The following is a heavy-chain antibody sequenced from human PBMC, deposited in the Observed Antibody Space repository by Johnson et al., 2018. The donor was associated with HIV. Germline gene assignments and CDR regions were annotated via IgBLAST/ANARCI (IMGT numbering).Heavy chain of an antibody. CDR3: ARKGDAFDI. J-gene: IGHJ3*02. Sequence: SWVRQAPGKGLEWVSAISGSGGSTYYADSVKGRFTISRDNSKNTLHLQMNSLRAEDTAVYYCARKGDAFDIWGQGTKVTVSS. V-gene: IGHV3-23*01. CDR2: ISGSGGST.